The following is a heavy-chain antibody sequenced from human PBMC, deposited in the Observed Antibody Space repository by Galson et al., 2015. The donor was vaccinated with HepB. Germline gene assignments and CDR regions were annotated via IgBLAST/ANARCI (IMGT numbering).Heavy chain of an antibody. Sequence: SLRLSCAASGFTFTNAWMTWVRQAPGRGLEWVGRIKSKTHGGTTAYAAPVKGTFTISRDDSKNTLYLQMNSLNTEDTAVYYCATWNGNYEDYRGQGTLVTVSS. CDR2: IKSKTHGGTT. J-gene: IGHJ4*02. D-gene: IGHD4-17*01. CDR1: GFTFTNAW. CDR3: ATWNGNYEDY. V-gene: IGHV3-15*01.